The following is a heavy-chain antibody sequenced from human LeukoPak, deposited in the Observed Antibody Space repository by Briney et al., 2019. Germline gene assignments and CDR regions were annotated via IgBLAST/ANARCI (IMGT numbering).Heavy chain of an antibody. CDR1: GFTFSSYG. Sequence: GRSLRLSCAASGFTFSSYGMHWVRQAPGKGLEWVAVIWYDGSNKYYADSVKGRFTISRDNSKNTLYLQMNSLRAEDTAVYYCARGGGYSYGPLDYYYGMDVWGQGTTVTVSS. CDR2: IWYDGSNK. J-gene: IGHJ6*02. CDR3: ARGGGYSYGPLDYYYGMDV. D-gene: IGHD5-18*01. V-gene: IGHV3-33*01.